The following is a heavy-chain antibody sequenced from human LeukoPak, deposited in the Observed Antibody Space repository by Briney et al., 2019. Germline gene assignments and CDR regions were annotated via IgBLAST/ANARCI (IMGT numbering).Heavy chain of an antibody. D-gene: IGHD3-16*01. J-gene: IGHJ5*02. Sequence: GASVKVSCQASGYTFTAHYMHWVRQAPGQGLEWMGWISPNSGGTKYAEKFQGRVTMTGDTAISTAYMELSSVRFDDTATYYCARASSFSYNYFDPWGQGTLLTVSS. CDR1: GYTFTAHY. CDR2: ISPNSGGT. CDR3: ARASSFSYNYFDP. V-gene: IGHV1-2*02.